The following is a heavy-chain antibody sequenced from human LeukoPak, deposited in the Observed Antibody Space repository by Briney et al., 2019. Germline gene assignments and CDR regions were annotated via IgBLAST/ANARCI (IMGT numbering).Heavy chain of an antibody. CDR3: VRGWHCGCDSRGTDFDY. J-gene: IGHJ4*02. D-gene: IGHD5-12*01. Sequence: ASVKVSCKASGYTFTSYYMHWVRHAPGQGLGWMGIIYPSGGSTNSAQKFQSIVTTTRDMSTSTVYMEQSSLRDEDTALYYCVRGWHCGCDSRGTDFDYWGQGTLVTVSS. CDR1: GYTFTSYY. V-gene: IGHV1-46*01. CDR2: IYPSGGST.